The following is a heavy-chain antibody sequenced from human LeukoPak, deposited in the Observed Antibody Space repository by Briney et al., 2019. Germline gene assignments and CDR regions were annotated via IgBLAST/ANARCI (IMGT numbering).Heavy chain of an antibody. D-gene: IGHD3-22*01. Sequence: ASVKVSCKASGYTFTSYDINWVRQATGQGLEWMGWMNPNSGNTGYAQKFQGRVTITADKSTSTAYMELSSLRSEDTAVYYCARDSTYAIYDSSGYYPAWGQGTLVTVSS. CDR1: GYTFTSYD. CDR2: MNPNSGNT. J-gene: IGHJ5*02. CDR3: ARDSTYAIYDSSGYYPA. V-gene: IGHV1-8*01.